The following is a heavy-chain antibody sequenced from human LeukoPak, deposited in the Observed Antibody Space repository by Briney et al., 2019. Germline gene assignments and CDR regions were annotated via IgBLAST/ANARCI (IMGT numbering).Heavy chain of an antibody. Sequence: PGGSLRLSCAASGFTFSSFSMNWVRQAPGKGLEWVSSISSNSTYIYYADSVKGRFTLSGDNAKNSLYLQMNSLRAEDTAVYYCARVKAELRFLEWLDYWGQGTLVTVSS. D-gene: IGHD3-3*01. CDR1: GFTFSSFS. J-gene: IGHJ4*02. V-gene: IGHV3-21*01. CDR3: ARVKAELRFLEWLDY. CDR2: ISSNSTYI.